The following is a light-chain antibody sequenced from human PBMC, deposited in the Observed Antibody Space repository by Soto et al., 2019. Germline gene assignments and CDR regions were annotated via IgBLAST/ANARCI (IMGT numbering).Light chain of an antibody. CDR1: QSVGSH. CDR3: QQYNNWPLT. Sequence: EIVRSQSPATLSVSPGERATLSCRASQSVGSHLAWYQQKPGQAPRLLIYYTSTRATGIPARFSGSGSGTEVTLTISSLQSEDFAVYYCQQYNNWPLTFGPGTKVDIK. J-gene: IGKJ3*01. V-gene: IGKV3-15*01. CDR2: YTS.